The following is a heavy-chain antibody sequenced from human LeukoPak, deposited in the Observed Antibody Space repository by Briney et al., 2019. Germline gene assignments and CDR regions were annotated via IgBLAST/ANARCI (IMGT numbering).Heavy chain of an antibody. V-gene: IGHV3-23*01. CDR1: GFTFSSYA. CDR3: AKANLYSNYVEYYYGVDV. J-gene: IGHJ6*02. Sequence: GGSLRLSCAASGFTFSSYAMSWVRQAPGKGLEWVSAISGSGGSTYYAGSVKGRFTISRDNSKNTLYLQMNSLRAEDTAVYYCAKANLYSNYVEYYYGVDVWGQGTTVTVSS. CDR2: ISGSGGST. D-gene: IGHD4-11*01.